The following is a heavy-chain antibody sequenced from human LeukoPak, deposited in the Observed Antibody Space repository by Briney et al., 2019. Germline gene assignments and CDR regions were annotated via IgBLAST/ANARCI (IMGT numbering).Heavy chain of an antibody. CDR3: ARGFHYDFWSGSYYFDY. V-gene: IGHV3-72*01. CDR1: GFTFSDHY. Sequence: GGSLRLSCAASGFTFSDHYMDWVRQAPGKGLEWVGRITNKPKSYNTEYAASVKGRFTISRDDSKNSLYLQMNSLKTEDTAVYYCARGFHYDFWSGSYYFDYWGRGTLVTVSS. CDR2: ITNKPKSYNT. D-gene: IGHD3-3*01. J-gene: IGHJ4*02.